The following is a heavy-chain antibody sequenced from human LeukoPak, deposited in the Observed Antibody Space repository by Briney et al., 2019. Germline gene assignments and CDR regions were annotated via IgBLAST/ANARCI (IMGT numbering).Heavy chain of an antibody. J-gene: IGHJ4*02. CDR2: IYTSGST. Sequence: SEALSLTCTVSGGSISSYYWSWIRQPAGKGLEWIGRIYTSGSTNCNPSLKRRVTMSVDTSKNQFPLKLSSVTAADTAVYYCAGSQITMIVVVTNAHFDYWGQGTLVTVSS. D-gene: IGHD3-22*01. CDR3: AGSQITMIVVVTNAHFDY. V-gene: IGHV4-4*07. CDR1: GGSISSYY.